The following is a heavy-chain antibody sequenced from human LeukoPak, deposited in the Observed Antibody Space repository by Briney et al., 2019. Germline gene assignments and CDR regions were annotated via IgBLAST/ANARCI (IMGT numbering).Heavy chain of an antibody. D-gene: IGHD3-10*01. Sequence: GGSLRLSCAASGFTFSSYEMNWVRQAPGKGLEWVSYISNSGSTIYYADSVKGRFTISRDNAKNSLYLQMNSLRAEDTAVYYCAREVLGHMVRGAPTGYFDYWGQGTLVTVSS. CDR1: GFTFSSYE. J-gene: IGHJ4*02. V-gene: IGHV3-48*03. CDR3: AREVLGHMVRGAPTGYFDY. CDR2: ISNSGSTI.